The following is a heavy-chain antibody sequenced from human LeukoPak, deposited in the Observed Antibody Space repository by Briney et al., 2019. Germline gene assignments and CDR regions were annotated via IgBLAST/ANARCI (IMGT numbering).Heavy chain of an antibody. CDR3: AQKRGGYTPFDY. CDR1: GFTFNHYG. D-gene: IGHD5-12*01. J-gene: IGHJ4*02. Sequence: GGSLRLSCVASGFTFNHYGMNWVRQAPGKGREWGSIISGSGDSAFYADSVKGRFTISRDDSKNTLYLQMNSLRAEDTAIYYCAQKRGGYTPFDYWGQGTLVTVSS. CDR2: ISGSGDSA. V-gene: IGHV3-23*01.